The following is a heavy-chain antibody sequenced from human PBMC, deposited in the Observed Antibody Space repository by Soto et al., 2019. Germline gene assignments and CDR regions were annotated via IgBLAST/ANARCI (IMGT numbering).Heavy chain of an antibody. V-gene: IGHV4-61*01. CDR3: ARSMGATPTIN. D-gene: IGHD1-26*01. Sequence: QVQLQESGPGLVKPSETLSLTCTVSGSSVSSASYHWVWIRQPPGKGLQWIGNIYYTGSTNYNPSLKSRVTISVDTSKNQFSLKLKSVTAEDTAVYYCARSMGATPTINWGQGTLVTVSS. CDR1: GSSVSSASYH. CDR2: IYYTGST. J-gene: IGHJ4*02.